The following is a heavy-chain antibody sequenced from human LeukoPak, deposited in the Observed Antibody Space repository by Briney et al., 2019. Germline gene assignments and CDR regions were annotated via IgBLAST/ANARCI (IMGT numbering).Heavy chain of an antibody. V-gene: IGHV4-59*01. D-gene: IGHD3-22*01. CDR1: GGSISSYY. CDR2: IYYGGST. Sequence: SETLSLTCTVSGGSISSYYWSWIRQPPGKGLEWIGYIYYGGSTNYNPSLKSQVTISVDTSKNQFSLKLSSVTAADTAVYYCARTDSYYDSSGYWHYYFDYWGQGTLVTVSS. J-gene: IGHJ4*02. CDR3: ARTDSYYDSSGYWHYYFDY.